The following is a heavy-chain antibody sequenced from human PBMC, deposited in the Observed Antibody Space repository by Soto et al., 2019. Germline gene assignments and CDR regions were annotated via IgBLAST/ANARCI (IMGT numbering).Heavy chain of an antibody. CDR3: ARGSELWSLGD. CDR2: INHSGIT. Sequence: QVQLKQWGAGLLKPSETLSLTCAVYGGSFSGFYWSWIRQPPGNGLEWIGEINHSGITNYSPSLTGRLSMSVDSSKNQFSLRLTSVTAADTAVYYCARGSELWSLGDWGQGTLVTVSS. D-gene: IGHD2-21*01. CDR1: GGSFSGFY. J-gene: IGHJ4*02. V-gene: IGHV4-34*02.